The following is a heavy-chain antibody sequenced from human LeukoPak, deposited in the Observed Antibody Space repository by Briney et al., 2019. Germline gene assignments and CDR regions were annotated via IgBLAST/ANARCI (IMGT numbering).Heavy chain of an antibody. J-gene: IGHJ4*02. D-gene: IGHD3-10*01. CDR1: GGSFTGYY. V-gene: IGHV4-34*01. CDR3: ARGNRQLAYYGSGSRLPYDS. CDR2: VNHFKSI. Sequence: SETLSLTCDVSGGSFTGYYWTWIRQPPGKGLEWIGEVNHFKSISYNPSLKGRATISADTSKDQLSLKLSSVSAADTAVYYCARGNRQLAYYGSGSRLPYDSWGQGTLVTVSS.